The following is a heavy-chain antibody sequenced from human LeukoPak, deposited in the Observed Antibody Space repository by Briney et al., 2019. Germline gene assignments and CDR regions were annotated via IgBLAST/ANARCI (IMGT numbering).Heavy chain of an antibody. Sequence: SETLSLTCTVSGGSISSYYWSWIRQHPGKGLEWIGSIYYSDSTNYNPSLMSRVTISVDTSKNQFSLKLSSVTAADTAVYYCARRSCSGGRCYYAYWGQGTLVTVSS. CDR2: IYYSDST. D-gene: IGHD2-15*01. CDR3: ARRSCSGGRCYYAY. J-gene: IGHJ4*02. V-gene: IGHV4-59*08. CDR1: GGSISSYY.